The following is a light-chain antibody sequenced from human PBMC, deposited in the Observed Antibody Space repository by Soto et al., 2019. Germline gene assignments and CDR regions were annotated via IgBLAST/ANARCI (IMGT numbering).Light chain of an antibody. V-gene: IGKV1-33*01. CDR1: HDIGNS. Sequence: DIQMTQSPPSLSASVGDRVTITCQASHDIGNSLNWYQDKPGQATKLVIYDAYNLETGVPSTFSGSGYGTNFTFTISRLRPEDIATYCRQKSHXLPLFGPGTKVXI. CDR3: QKSHXLPL. CDR2: DAY. J-gene: IGKJ3*01.